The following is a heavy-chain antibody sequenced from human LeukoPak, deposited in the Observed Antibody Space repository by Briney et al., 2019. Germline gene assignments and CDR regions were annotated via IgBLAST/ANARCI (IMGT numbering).Heavy chain of an antibody. V-gene: IGHV4-31*03. CDR2: IYYSGST. J-gene: IGHJ4*02. D-gene: IGHD3-22*01. CDR3: ATYYYDSSGHYFDY. CDR1: GGSISSGGYY. Sequence: SQILSLTCTVSGGSISSGGYYWSWIRQHPGKGLEWIGYIYYSGSTYYNPSLKSRVTISVDTSKNQFSLKLSSVTAADTAVYYCATYYYDSSGHYFDYWGQGTLVTVSS.